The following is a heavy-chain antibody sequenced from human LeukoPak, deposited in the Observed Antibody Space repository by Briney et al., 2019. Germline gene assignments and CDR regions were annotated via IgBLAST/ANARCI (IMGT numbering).Heavy chain of an antibody. J-gene: IGHJ5*02. V-gene: IGHV4-59*08. Sequence: SSETLSLTCTVSGGSISNYYWSWIRQPPGKGLEWIGYVYYTGSTSYNPSLKSRVTISGDTSKNQFPLKLSSVTPAYTAVYYCTRRGGSSSSDWFDPWVQGTLVIVSS. CDR2: VYYTGST. CDR3: TRRGGSSSSDWFDP. CDR1: GGSISNYY. D-gene: IGHD6-6*01.